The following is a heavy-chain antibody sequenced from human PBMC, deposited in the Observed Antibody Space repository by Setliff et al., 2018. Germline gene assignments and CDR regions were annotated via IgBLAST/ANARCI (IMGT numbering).Heavy chain of an antibody. CDR3: ARDPSVDIVVVPAAAFDY. CDR2: INPSGGST. Sequence: ASVKVSCKASGYTFTSYYMHWVRQAPGQGPEWMGIINPSGGSTSYAQKFQGRVTMTRDTSTRTVYMELSSLRSEDTAVYYCARDPSVDIVVVPAAAFDYWGQGTLVTVSS. V-gene: IGHV1-46*01. CDR1: GYTFTSYY. D-gene: IGHD2-2*01. J-gene: IGHJ4*02.